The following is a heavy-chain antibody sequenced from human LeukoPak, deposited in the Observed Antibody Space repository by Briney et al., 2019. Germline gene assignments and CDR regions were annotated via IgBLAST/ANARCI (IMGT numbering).Heavy chain of an antibody. J-gene: IGHJ4*02. D-gene: IGHD2-2*01. Sequence: EASVKVSCKASGYTFTSYAMHWVRQAPGQRLEWMGWINAGNGDTKYSQKFQGRVTITRDTSASTAYMELSSLRSEDTAVYYCARGKIGVVPAAMDPFDYWGQGTLVTVSS. CDR3: ARGKIGVVPAAMDPFDY. V-gene: IGHV1-3*01. CDR1: GYTFTSYA. CDR2: INAGNGDT.